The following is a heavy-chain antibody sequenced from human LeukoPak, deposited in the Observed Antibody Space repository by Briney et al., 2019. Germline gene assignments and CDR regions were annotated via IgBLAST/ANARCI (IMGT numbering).Heavy chain of an antibody. Sequence: PSETLSLTCTVSGGSISSSSYYWGWIRQPPGMGLEWIGSIYYSGSTYYNPSLKSRVTISIDTSKNQFSLKLSSVTAADTAVYYCARNQYGSGSPLFDYWGQGTLVTVSS. CDR3: ARNQYGSGSPLFDY. V-gene: IGHV4-39*07. J-gene: IGHJ4*02. D-gene: IGHD3-10*01. CDR1: GGSISSSSYY. CDR2: IYYSGST.